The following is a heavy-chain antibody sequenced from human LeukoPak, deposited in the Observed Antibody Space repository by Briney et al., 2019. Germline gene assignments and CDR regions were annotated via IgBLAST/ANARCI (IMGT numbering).Heavy chain of an antibody. J-gene: IGHJ4*02. Sequence: GSLGPPFSAPGFPLRRYYMQLVRQAPGKGLGYVSAISSNVGSTYYADSVKGRLTISRDNPIKTVYLQMNNLCDEDTAVYYCALALGSCGYWGQGTVDTVSS. CDR2: ISSNVGST. V-gene: IGHV3-64*04. D-gene: IGHD2-21*01. CDR1: GFPLRRYY. CDR3: ALALGSCGY.